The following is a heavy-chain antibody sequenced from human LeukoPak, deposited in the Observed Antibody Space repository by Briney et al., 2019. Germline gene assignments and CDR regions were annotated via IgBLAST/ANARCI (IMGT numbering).Heavy chain of an antibody. Sequence: GGSLRLSCGASGFSFSNYAMTWVRQAPGKGLEWVSGISDSGSTAFYADSVKGRFTSSRDNPKNTLYLQINSLRAEDTAVYYCAKDMQTWPRFPDYWGQGTLVSVSS. CDR1: GFSFSNYA. V-gene: IGHV3-23*01. J-gene: IGHJ4*02. D-gene: IGHD5-12*01. CDR3: AKDMQTWPRFPDY. CDR2: ISDSGSTA.